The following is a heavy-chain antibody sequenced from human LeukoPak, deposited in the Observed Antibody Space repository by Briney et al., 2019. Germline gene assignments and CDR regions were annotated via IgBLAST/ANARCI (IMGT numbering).Heavy chain of an antibody. Sequence: PSETLSLTCADSGDSISSGGYSWSWIRQPPGKGLEWIGYIYHSGSTYYNPSLKSRVTISVDRSKNQFSLKLSSVTAADTAVYYCRGYYYDSSGYFDYWGQGTLVTVSS. CDR1: GDSISSGGYS. D-gene: IGHD3-22*01. J-gene: IGHJ4*02. V-gene: IGHV4-30-2*01. CDR3: RGYYYDSSGYFDY. CDR2: IYHSGST.